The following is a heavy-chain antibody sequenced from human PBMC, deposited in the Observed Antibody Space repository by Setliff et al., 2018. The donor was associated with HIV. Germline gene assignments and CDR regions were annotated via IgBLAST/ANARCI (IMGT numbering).Heavy chain of an antibody. CDR1: GGSISSGPYH. V-gene: IGHV4-61*09. CDR3: ARGFEGFDS. Sequence: SETLSLTCTVSGGSISSGPYHWSWIRQPAGKGLEWIGHMYTSGSTKYNPSRKSRVTISVDRSKNQFSLKLRAETAADTAVYYCARGFEGFDSWGQGTLVTV. CDR2: MYTSGST. J-gene: IGHJ4*02. D-gene: IGHD3-3*01.